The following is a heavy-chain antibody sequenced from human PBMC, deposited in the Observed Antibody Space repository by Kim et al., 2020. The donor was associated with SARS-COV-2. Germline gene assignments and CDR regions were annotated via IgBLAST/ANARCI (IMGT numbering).Heavy chain of an antibody. CDR3: ARGTFGYSYYGMDV. J-gene: IGHJ6*02. V-gene: IGHV3-7*03. CDR2: IKQDGGVT. CDR1: GFTFGSYW. D-gene: IGHD3-10*01. Sequence: GGSLRLSCAASGFTFGSYWMSWVRQTPGKGLEWVANIKQDGGVTYYVDSVKGRFTISRDNAKNSLYLQMNSLRAEDTAVYYCARGTFGYSYYGMDVWVQG.